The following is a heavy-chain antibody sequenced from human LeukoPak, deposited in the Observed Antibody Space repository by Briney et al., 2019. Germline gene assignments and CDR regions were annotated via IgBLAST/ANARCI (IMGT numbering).Heavy chain of an antibody. Sequence: PSETLSLTCTVSGGSISSSSYYWGWIRQPPGKGLEWIGSIYYSGSTYYNPSLKSRVTISVDTSKNQFSLKLSSVTAADTAVYYCARDPHMVRGPYSWFDPWGQGTLVTVSS. CDR3: ARDPHMVRGPYSWFDP. CDR1: GGSISSSSYY. J-gene: IGHJ5*02. CDR2: IYYSGST. D-gene: IGHD3-10*01. V-gene: IGHV4-39*07.